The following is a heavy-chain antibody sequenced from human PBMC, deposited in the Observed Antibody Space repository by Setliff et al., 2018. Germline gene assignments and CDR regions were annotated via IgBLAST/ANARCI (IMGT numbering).Heavy chain of an antibody. CDR2: KSNRGDT. CDR3: ARAVDSSGYFPYWYFDL. Sequence: SETLSLTCAVYDGSFSDYYWSWIRQSPGKGLEWIGYKSNRGDTNSNPSLRSRLTMSVDTSKSQFSLNLTSVTAADTAVYFRARAVDSSGYFPYWYFDLWGRGALVTSPQ. J-gene: IGHJ2*01. D-gene: IGHD3-22*01. V-gene: IGHV4-34*11. CDR1: DGSFSDYY.